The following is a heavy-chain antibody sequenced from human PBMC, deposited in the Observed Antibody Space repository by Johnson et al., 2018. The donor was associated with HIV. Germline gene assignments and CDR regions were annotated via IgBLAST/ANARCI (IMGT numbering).Heavy chain of an antibody. CDR3: TTDSRYSDSSGYYYWLGRGAFDI. D-gene: IGHD3-22*01. Sequence: EVQLVESGGGVVQPGGSLRLSCAASGFAFSNYGLHWVRQSPGRGLEWIGRIKSKTDGGTTDYAAPVKGRFTISRDDSKNTLYVKMNSLKTEDTAVYYCTTDSRYSDSSGYYYWLGRGAFDIWGQGTMVTVSS. CDR1: GFAFSNYG. CDR2: IKSKTDGGTT. V-gene: IGHV3-15*01. J-gene: IGHJ3*02.